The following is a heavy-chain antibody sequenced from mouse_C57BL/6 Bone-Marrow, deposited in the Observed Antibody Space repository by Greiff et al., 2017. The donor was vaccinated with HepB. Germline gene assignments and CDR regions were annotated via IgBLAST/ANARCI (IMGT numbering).Heavy chain of an antibody. V-gene: IGHV1-66*01. D-gene: IGHD3-2*02. CDR3: ARERFRGYFDY. CDR2: IYPGSGNT. J-gene: IGHJ2*01. Sequence: QVQLQQSGPELVKPGASVKISCKASGYSFTSYYIHWVKQRPGQGLEWIGWIYPGSGNTKYNEKFKGKATLTADTSSSTAYMQLSSLTSEDSAVYYCARERFRGYFDYWGQGTTLTVSS. CDR1: GYSFTSYY.